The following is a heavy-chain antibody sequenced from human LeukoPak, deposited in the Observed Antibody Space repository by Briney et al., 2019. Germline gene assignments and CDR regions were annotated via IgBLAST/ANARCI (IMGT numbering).Heavy chain of an antibody. D-gene: IGHD1-1*01. CDR3: AKGGRGGANWCVDY. Sequence: QPGGSLRLSCAASGFTFSSYAMSWVRLAPGKGLEWVSAISDSSGGTYYADSVKGRFTISRDNSKNTLYLQMNSLRAEDTAVYYCAKGGRGGANWCVDYWGQGTLVTVSS. CDR2: ISDSSGGT. CDR1: GFTFSSYA. V-gene: IGHV3-23*01. J-gene: IGHJ4*02.